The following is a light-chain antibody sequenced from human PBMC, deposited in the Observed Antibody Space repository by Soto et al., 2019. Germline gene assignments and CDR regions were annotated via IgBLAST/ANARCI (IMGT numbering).Light chain of an antibody. CDR2: GAS. J-gene: IGKJ1*01. Sequence: EIVLTQSPGTLSLSPGDRATLSCRASQSVSSTYVAWYQQKSGQAPRLLIYGASSRATGIPDRFSGSGSGTDFTLTISRLEPEDFAVYYCHQYVSSWTFGQGTKVDIK. V-gene: IGKV3-20*01. CDR3: HQYVSSWT. CDR1: QSVSSTY.